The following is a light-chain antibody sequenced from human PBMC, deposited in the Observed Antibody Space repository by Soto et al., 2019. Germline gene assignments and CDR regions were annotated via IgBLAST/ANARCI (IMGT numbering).Light chain of an antibody. V-gene: IGKV1-39*01. CDR3: QQSYSTPPT. Sequence: QMTQSPSSLSASVGDRFTLTCRASQSISSYLNWYKQKQGKAPKXXSYAASSLQSGVPSRFSGSGSGTDFTLTISSLKPEDFETYYCQQSYSTPPTFGQGTRLEIK. CDR2: AAS. J-gene: IGKJ5*01. CDR1: QSISSY.